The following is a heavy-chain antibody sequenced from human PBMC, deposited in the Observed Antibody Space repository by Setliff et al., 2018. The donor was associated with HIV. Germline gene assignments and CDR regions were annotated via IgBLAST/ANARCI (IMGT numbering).Heavy chain of an antibody. CDR2: ISNSGDT. CDR1: GGSISSGSFS. J-gene: IGHJ6*03. Sequence: SETLSLTCSVSGGSISSGSFSWNWVRQPAGKGLEWIGHISNSGDTKYNPSLRSRISISRDTSKNQISLQLISLTAADTAVYFCARGVIDNFYDFIDISFFNYIDVWGTGTTVTVSS. CDR3: ARGVIDNFYDFIDISFFNYIDV. V-gene: IGHV4-61*09. D-gene: IGHD3-3*01.